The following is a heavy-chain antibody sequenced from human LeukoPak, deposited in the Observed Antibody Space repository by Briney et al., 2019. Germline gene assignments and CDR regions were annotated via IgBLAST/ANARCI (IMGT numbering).Heavy chain of an antibody. V-gene: IGHV3-74*01. D-gene: IGHD3-16*01. CDR3: ARVNVCPRCHFDY. Sequence: GGSLGLSCAASGFTFSSYWMHWVRPAPGKGLVWVSRISTDGSSAIYADSVKGRFTISRDNAKNTLYLQMNSLRAEDTAVYYCARVNVCPRCHFDYWGQGTLVTVSS. CDR1: GFTFSSYW. CDR2: ISTDGSSA. J-gene: IGHJ4*02.